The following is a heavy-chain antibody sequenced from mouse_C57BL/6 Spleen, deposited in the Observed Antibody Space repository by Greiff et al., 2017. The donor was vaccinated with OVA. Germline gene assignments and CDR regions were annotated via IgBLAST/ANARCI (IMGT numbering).Heavy chain of an antibody. CDR2: INPSTGGT. Sequence: EVQLQQSGPELVKPGASVKISCKASGYSFTGYYMHWVKQSSEKSLEWIGEINPSTGGTSYNQKFKGKATLTVDKSSSTAYMQLKSLTSEDSAVDYCARRMDYYGSSYDYWGQGTTLTVSS. CDR1: GYSFTGYY. D-gene: IGHD1-1*01. CDR3: ARRMDYYGSSYDY. J-gene: IGHJ2*01. V-gene: IGHV1-43*01.